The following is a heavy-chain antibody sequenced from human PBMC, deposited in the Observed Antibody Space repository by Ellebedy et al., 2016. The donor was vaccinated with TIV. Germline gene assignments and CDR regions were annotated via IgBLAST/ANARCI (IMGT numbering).Heavy chain of an antibody. CDR2: ISYDGSNK. Sequence: GESLKISCAASGFTFSSYGMHWVRQAPGKGLEWVAVISYDGSNKYYVDSVKGRFTISRDNAKNSLYLQMNSLRAEDTAVYYCARVRALTAAGRRGFDPWGQGTLVTVSS. J-gene: IGHJ5*02. CDR3: ARVRALTAAGRRGFDP. CDR1: GFTFSSYG. V-gene: IGHV3-30*03. D-gene: IGHD6-13*01.